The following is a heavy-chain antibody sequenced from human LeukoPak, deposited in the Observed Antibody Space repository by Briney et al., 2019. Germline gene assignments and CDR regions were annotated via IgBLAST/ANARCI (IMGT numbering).Heavy chain of an antibody. CDR2: IIPILGIA. CDR1: GGTFSSYA. V-gene: IGHV1-69*04. CDR3: ARDGVEYYYDSSGYSPSDY. Sequence: GASVKVSCKASGGTFSSYAISWVRQAPGQGLEWMGRIIPILGIANYAQKFQGRVTITADKSTSTAYMELSSLRSEDTAVYYCARDGVEYYYDSSGYSPSDYWGQGTLVTVSS. J-gene: IGHJ4*02. D-gene: IGHD3-22*01.